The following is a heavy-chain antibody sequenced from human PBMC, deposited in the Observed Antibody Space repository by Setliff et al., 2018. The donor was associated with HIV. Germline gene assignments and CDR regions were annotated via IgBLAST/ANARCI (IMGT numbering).Heavy chain of an antibody. CDR1: GGSISSSSYY. CDR3: ARLGDSGYDFRGYFDY. CDR2: IYYSGST. D-gene: IGHD5-12*01. J-gene: IGHJ4*02. V-gene: IGHV4-39*01. Sequence: SETLSLTCTVSGGSISSSSYYWGWIRQPPGKGLEWIGSIYYSGSTYYNPSLNSRVTISVDTSRNQFSLKLTSVTAADTALYFCARLGDSGYDFRGYFDYWGQGKLVTVS.